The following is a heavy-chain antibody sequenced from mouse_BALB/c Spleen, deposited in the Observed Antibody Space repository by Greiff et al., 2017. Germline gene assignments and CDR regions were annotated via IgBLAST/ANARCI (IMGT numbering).Heavy chain of an antibody. V-gene: IGHV5-17*02. J-gene: IGHJ3*01. Sequence: EVQRVESGGGLVQPGGSRKLSCAASGFTFSSFGMHWVRQAPEKGLEWVAYISSGSSTIYYADTVKGRFTISRDNPKNTLFLQMTSLRSEDTAMYYCARSSSLPFFAYWGQGTLVTVSA. CDR1: GFTFSSFG. D-gene: IGHD1-1*01. CDR3: ARSSSLPFFAY. CDR2: ISSGSSTI.